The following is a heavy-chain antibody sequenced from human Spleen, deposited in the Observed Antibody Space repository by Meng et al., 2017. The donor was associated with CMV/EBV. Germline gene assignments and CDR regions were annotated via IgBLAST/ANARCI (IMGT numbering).Heavy chain of an antibody. CDR3: ARGYCSGGSCFPHFDY. J-gene: IGHJ4*02. CDR1: GYTFTDFS. V-gene: IGHV1-2*02. CDR2: INPNSGGT. Sequence: ASVKVSCKASGYTFTDFSMNWVRQAPGQGLEWMGWINPNSGGTKYAQNFQGKVTMTRDTSITTVYMELSRLTSDDTAMYFCARGYCSGGSCFPHFDYWGQGTLVTVSS. D-gene: IGHD2-15*01.